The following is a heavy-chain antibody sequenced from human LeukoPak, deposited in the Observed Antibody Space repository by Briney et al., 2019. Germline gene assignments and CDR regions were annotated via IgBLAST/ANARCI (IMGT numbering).Heavy chain of an antibody. J-gene: IGHJ4*02. Sequence: PGGSLRLSCAASGFAFKTYAMSWVRQAPGKGLEWVSGISGSGGSTYYADSVKGRFTISRDTSKSTLYLQMNSLRAEDTAVYYCAKDPSSLGAAGSVYFDYWGQGTQVTVSS. V-gene: IGHV3-23*01. CDR2: ISGSGGST. CDR1: GFAFKTYA. CDR3: AKDPSSLGAAGSVYFDY. D-gene: IGHD6-13*01.